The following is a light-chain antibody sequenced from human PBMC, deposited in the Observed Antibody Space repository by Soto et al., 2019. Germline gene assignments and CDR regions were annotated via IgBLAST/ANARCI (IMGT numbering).Light chain of an antibody. CDR2: LGD. CDR3: AAWDDNLNAYV. CDR1: TSNIGTFY. V-gene: IGLV1-47*02. Sequence: QSVLTHPPSASSTPRQTVTISCSGSTSNIGTFYVYWYQHLPGTAPKLLIYLGDQRASGVSDRFSGSKSGTSASLAINGLRSDDEADYYCAAWDDNLNAYVFGSGTKVTVL. J-gene: IGLJ1*01.